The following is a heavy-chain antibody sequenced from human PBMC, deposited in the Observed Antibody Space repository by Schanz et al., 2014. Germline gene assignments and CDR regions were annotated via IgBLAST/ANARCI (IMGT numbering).Heavy chain of an antibody. CDR1: GYNITSND. CDR3: ARGGYSSGWYDRDIAHFDY. V-gene: IGHV1-18*01. J-gene: IGHJ4*02. D-gene: IGHD6-19*01. CDR2: ISAYNGNT. Sequence: QVHLVQSGAEVKKPGASVKVSCKASGYNITSNDVTWVRQAPGQGLEWMGWISAYNGNTNYAQKLQGRVTMTTDTSTSTAYMELRSLRSDDTAVYYCARGGYSSGWYDRDIAHFDYWGQGTLVTVSS.